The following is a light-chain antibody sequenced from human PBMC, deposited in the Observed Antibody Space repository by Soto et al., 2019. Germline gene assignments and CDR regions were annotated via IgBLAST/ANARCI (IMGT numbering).Light chain of an antibody. CDR3: QQYNNWPPHT. CDR1: QSVSSSY. Sequence: ENVLTQSPCTLSLSQGERATLSCRAIQSVSSSYLAWYQQKPGQAPRLLIYAASTRATGIPARFSGSGSGTEFTLTISSLQSEDFAVYYCQQYNNWPPHTFGQRTKVDI. V-gene: IGKV3D-15*01. J-gene: IGKJ1*01. CDR2: AAS.